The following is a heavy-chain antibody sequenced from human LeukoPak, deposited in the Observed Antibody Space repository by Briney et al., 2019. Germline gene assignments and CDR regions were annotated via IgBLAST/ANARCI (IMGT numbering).Heavy chain of an antibody. CDR1: GGSISSNN. J-gene: IGHJ3*02. Sequence: LSLTCAISGGSISSNNWWSWVRQAPGKGLEWVAVISYDGSNKYYADSVKGRFTISRDNSKNTLYLQMNSLRAEDTAVYYCAKNEGGGWLQLRNAFDIWGQGTMVTVSS. CDR3: AKNEGGGWLQLRNAFDI. D-gene: IGHD5-24*01. CDR2: ISYDGSNK. V-gene: IGHV3-30*18.